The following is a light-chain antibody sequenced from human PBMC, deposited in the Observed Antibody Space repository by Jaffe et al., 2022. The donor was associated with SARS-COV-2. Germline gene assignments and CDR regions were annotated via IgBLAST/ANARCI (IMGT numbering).Light chain of an antibody. CDR1: SIGSFS. V-gene: IGLV3-21*04. CDR3: QMWDNNSDNRGV. CDR2: YDT. Sequence: SYVLTQPPSVSVAPGKTARITCEGDSIGSFSVHWYQQKPGHAPVLVVYYDTGRPSGIPERFSGSNSGNTATLTISRVEAGDEADYYCQMWDNNSDNRGVFGGGTKLTVL. J-gene: IGLJ3*02.